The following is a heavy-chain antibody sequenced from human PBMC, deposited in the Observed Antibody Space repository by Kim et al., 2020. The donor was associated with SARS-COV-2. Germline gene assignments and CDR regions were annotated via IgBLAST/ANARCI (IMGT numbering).Heavy chain of an antibody. J-gene: IGHJ4*02. D-gene: IGHD4-4*01. Sequence: GGSLRLSCAASGFTFRPAWISWVRQAPGKGLEWVGRIIATELGATTDYAAPVKGRFFISRDDSKDMVYLQMNSLKTEDTAFYYCTWDDSSKSYYWGQGTLVTVSS. CDR2: IIATELGATT. CDR1: GFTFRPAW. CDR3: TWDDSSKSYY. V-gene: IGHV3-15*01.